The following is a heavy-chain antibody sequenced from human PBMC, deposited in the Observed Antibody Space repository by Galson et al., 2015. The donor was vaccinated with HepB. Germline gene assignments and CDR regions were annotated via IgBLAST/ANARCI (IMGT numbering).Heavy chain of an antibody. CDR2: IIPIFGTA. CDR1: GGTFSSYA. Sequence: SVKVSCKASGGTFSSYAISWVRQAPGQGLEWMGGIIPIFGTANYAQKFQGRVTITADESTSTAYMELSSLRSEDTAVYYCARGGDGYNYGAYGYWGQGTLVTVSS. J-gene: IGHJ4*02. V-gene: IGHV1-69*13. D-gene: IGHD5-24*01. CDR3: ARGGDGYNYGAYGY.